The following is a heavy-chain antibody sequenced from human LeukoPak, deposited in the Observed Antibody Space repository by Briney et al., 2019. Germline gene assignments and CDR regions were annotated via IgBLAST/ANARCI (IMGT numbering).Heavy chain of an antibody. V-gene: IGHV3-30*18. Sequence: GRSLGLSCVASGFTFRRYGMHGVREAPGKGREGGADISYHGSNKYYAEAVKGRFAFCRGNSKNRLYLQMHSPRAEDTGVYYCAKVGLRYFDWDAFDIWGQGTMVTVSS. D-gene: IGHD3-9*01. CDR3: AKVGLRYFDWDAFDI. CDR2: ISYHGSNK. CDR1: GFTFRRYG. J-gene: IGHJ3*02.